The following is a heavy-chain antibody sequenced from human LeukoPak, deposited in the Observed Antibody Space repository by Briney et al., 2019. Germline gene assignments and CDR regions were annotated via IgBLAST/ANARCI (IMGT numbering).Heavy chain of an antibody. CDR2: IYSGGST. Sequence: GGSLRLSCAASGFTVSSKYMSWVRQAPGKGLEWVSVIYSGGSTYYADSVKGRFTISRDNSKNTLYLQMNSLRAEDTAVYYCARVLFGYSYGYYFDYWGQGTLVTVSA. D-gene: IGHD5-18*01. J-gene: IGHJ4*02. V-gene: IGHV3-66*01. CDR3: ARVLFGYSYGYYFDY. CDR1: GFTVSSKY.